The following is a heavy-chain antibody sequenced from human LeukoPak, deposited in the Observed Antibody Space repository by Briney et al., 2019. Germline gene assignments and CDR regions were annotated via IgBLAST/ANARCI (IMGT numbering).Heavy chain of an antibody. D-gene: IGHD3-3*01. CDR3: TTFPITGSTFVLRFLEWLSDFDY. CDR2: IKSKTDGGTT. Sequence: GGSLRLSCAASGFTFSNAWMSWVRQARGKGLEWVGRIKSKTDGGTTDYAAPVKGRFTISRDDSKNTLYLQMSSLKTEDTAVYYCTTFPITGSTFVLRFLEWLSDFDYWGQGTLVTVSS. V-gene: IGHV3-15*01. J-gene: IGHJ4*02. CDR1: GFTFSNAW.